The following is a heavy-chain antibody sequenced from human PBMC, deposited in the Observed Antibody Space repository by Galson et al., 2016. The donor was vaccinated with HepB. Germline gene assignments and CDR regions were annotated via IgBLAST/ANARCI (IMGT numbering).Heavy chain of an antibody. J-gene: IGHJ6*02. CDR3: ARDKDFLGHCTNGVCWSGLLDV. V-gene: IGHV3-30*04. CDR1: GFTFSTYA. Sequence: SLRLSCAASGFTFSTYALHWVRQAPGRGLYWVAVISFDGSNEYYADSVKGRFTISRDSSKNTVYLQMRSLGEEDTAVYNCARDKDFLGHCTNGVCWSGLLDVWGQGTTVSVSS. CDR2: ISFDGSNE. D-gene: IGHD2-8*01.